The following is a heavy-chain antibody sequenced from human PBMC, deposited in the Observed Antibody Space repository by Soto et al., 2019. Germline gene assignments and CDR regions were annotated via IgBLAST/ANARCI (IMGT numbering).Heavy chain of an antibody. J-gene: IGHJ6*02. CDR2: INHSGST. D-gene: IGHD3-3*01. Sequence: PSETLSLTCAVYGGSFSGYYWSWIRQPPGKGLEWIGEINHSGSTNYNPSLKSRVTISVDTSKNQFSLKLSSVTAADTAVYYCARGSGVFGGSYYYYYYGMDVWGQGTTVT. CDR1: GGSFSGYY. CDR3: ARGSGVFGGSYYYYYYGMDV. V-gene: IGHV4-34*01.